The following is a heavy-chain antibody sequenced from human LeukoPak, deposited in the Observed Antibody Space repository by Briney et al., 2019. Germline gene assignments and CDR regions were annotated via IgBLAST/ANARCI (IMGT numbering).Heavy chain of an antibody. CDR2: IKQDGSEK. Sequence: PGRSLRLSCTASGFTFGDYAMSWFRQAPGKGLEWVANIKQDGSEKYYVDSVKGRFTVSRDNAKNSLYLEMNSLRAEDTTVYYCARRGYFEFWSGYFQRLEGWFDPWGQGTLVTVSS. CDR3: ARRGYFEFWSGYFQRLEGWFDP. V-gene: IGHV3-7*01. CDR1: GFTFGDYA. J-gene: IGHJ5*02. D-gene: IGHD3-3*01.